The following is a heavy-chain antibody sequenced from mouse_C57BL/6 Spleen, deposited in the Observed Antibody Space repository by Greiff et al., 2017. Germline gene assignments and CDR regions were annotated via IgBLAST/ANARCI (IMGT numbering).Heavy chain of an antibody. D-gene: IGHD2-5*01. J-gene: IGHJ2*01. CDR2: ISYSGST. Sequence: EVQLVESGPGMVKPSQSLSLTCTVTGYSITSGYDWHWIRHFPGNKLEWMGYISYSGSTNYNPSLKSRISITHDTSKNHFFLKLNSVTTEDTATYYCARYSNYLYYFDYWGQGTTLTVSS. V-gene: IGHV3-1*01. CDR1: GYSITSGYD. CDR3: ARYSNYLYYFDY.